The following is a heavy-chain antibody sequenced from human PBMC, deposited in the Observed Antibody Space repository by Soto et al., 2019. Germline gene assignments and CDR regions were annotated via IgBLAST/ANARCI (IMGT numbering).Heavy chain of an antibody. V-gene: IGHV3-23*01. CDR2: ISAGGGST. J-gene: IGHJ4*02. CDR3: AKISAYYSDSSDYPMDS. CDR1: GFTFSSSA. Sequence: PGGSLRLSFAATGFTFSSSAMSWVRPAPGKGLEWVSAISAGGGSTFYADSVKGRFTISRDTSNSTLYLQMNSLRAEDTAVYYCAKISAYYSDSSDYPMDSWGQGTLVTVSS. D-gene: IGHD3-22*01.